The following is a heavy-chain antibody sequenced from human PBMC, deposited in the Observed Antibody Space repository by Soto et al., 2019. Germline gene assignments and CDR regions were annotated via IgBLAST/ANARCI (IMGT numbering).Heavy chain of an antibody. Sequence: SETLSLTCTVSGGSISSSSYYWGWIRQPPGKGLEWIGSIHYSGSTYYNPSLKSRVTISVDTSKNQFSLKLSSVTAADTAVYYCARHPRYCSSTSCAYYYYGMDVWGQGTTVTVSS. CDR1: GGSISSSSYY. V-gene: IGHV4-39*01. D-gene: IGHD2-2*01. CDR2: IHYSGST. J-gene: IGHJ6*02. CDR3: ARHPRYCSSTSCAYYYYGMDV.